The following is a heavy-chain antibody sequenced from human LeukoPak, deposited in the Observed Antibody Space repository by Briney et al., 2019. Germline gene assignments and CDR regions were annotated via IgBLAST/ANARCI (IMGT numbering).Heavy chain of an antibody. J-gene: IGHJ5*02. V-gene: IGHV1-8*01. CDR2: MNPNSGNT. Sequence: GASVKVSCKASGYTFTSYDINWVRQATGQGLEWMGWMNPNSGNTGYAQKFQGRVTMTRNTSISTAYMELSSLRSEDTAVYYCARGPYRHIVVVVAVNRRRDWFDPWGQGTLVTVSS. CDR1: GYTFTSYD. CDR3: ARGPYRHIVVVVAVNRRRDWFDP. D-gene: IGHD2-15*01.